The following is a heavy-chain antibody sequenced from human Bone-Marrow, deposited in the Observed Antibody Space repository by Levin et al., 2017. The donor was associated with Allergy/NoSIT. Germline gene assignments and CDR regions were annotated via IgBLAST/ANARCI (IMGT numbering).Heavy chain of an antibody. D-gene: IGHD2-2*01. CDR2: IRSKTDGGTA. Sequence: GGSLRLSCAVSGFTFTKNWMTWVRQAPGKGLEWVGHIRSKTDGGTADYAAPVKGRFTISTDDSKNTLYLQMNSLKTEDPAVYYCTTQYEGWGRGTLVTVSS. CDR3: TTQYEG. V-gene: IGHV3-15*01. J-gene: IGHJ4*02. CDR1: GFTFTKNW.